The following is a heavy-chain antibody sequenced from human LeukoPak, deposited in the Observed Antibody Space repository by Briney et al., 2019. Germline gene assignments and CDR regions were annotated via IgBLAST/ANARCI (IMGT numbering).Heavy chain of an antibody. CDR2: IKQDGSEK. Sequence: GGSLRLSCAVSGFTFNNYWMNWVRQAPGKGLEWVANIKQDGSEKYYVDSVKGRFTISRGNAKNSLYLQMNSLRAEDTAVYYCARDNYDFWSGSDAFDIWGQGTMVTVSS. J-gene: IGHJ3*02. D-gene: IGHD3-3*01. CDR1: GFTFNNYW. CDR3: ARDNYDFWSGSDAFDI. V-gene: IGHV3-7*01.